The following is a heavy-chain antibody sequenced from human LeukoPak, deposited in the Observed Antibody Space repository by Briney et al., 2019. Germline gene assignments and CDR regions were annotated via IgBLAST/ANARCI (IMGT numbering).Heavy chain of an antibody. Sequence: GGSLRLSCAASGFTFSSYNMNWVRQAPGKGLEWVSSISSSSSYIYYADSVKGRFTISRDNAKNSLYLQMNSLRVEDTAVYYCARGHTAVTRHFDFWGQGTLVTVSS. CDR2: ISSSSSYI. CDR1: GFTFSSYN. CDR3: ARGHTAVTRHFDF. V-gene: IGHV3-21*01. D-gene: IGHD4-17*01. J-gene: IGHJ4*02.